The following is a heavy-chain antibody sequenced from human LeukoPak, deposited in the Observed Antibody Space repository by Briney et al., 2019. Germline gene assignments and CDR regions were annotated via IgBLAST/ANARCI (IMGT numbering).Heavy chain of an antibody. J-gene: IGHJ3*02. CDR1: GFTFSSYA. CDR2: ISYDGSNK. CDR3: ARDGTTLDAFDI. V-gene: IGHV3-30-3*01. D-gene: IGHD1-7*01. Sequence: GGSLRLSRAASGFTFSSYAMDWVRQAPGKGLEWVAVISYDGSNKYYADSVKGRFTISRDNSKNTLYLQMNSLRAGDTAVYYCARDGTTLDAFDIWGQGTMVTVSS.